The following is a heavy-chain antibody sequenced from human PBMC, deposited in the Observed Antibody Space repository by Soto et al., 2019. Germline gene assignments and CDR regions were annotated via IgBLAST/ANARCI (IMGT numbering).Heavy chain of an antibody. CDR3: AQMSSENYYDPVFS. V-gene: IGHV3-11*01. J-gene: IGHJ4*02. CDR2: ISSTGNVI. Sequence: QVHLVESGGGFVKTSGSLTLACGGSGFTFSDYYMSWVRQAPGKGLEWVAYISSTGNVIYYADSVKGRFTISRDNAKNSVFLQMNNLRAEDTALYFCAQMSSENYYDPVFSWGQGTLVTVSS. CDR1: GFTFSDYY. D-gene: IGHD3-22*01.